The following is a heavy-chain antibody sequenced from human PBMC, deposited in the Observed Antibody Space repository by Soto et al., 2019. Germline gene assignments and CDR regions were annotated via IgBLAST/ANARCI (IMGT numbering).Heavy chain of an antibody. Sequence: GGSLRLSCAASGFTFSNAWMSWVRQAPGKGLEWVGRIKSKTDGGTTDYAAPVKGRFTISRDDSKNTLYLQMNSLRAEDTAVYYCAKDQGYNWNDHAIWGQGTLVTVSS. CDR2: IKSKTDGGTT. D-gene: IGHD1-20*01. J-gene: IGHJ4*02. CDR1: GFTFSNAW. V-gene: IGHV3-15*01. CDR3: AKDQGYNWNDHAI.